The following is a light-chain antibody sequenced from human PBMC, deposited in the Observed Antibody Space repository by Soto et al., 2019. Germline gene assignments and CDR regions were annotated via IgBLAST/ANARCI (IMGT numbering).Light chain of an antibody. V-gene: IGKV1-5*03. CDR2: EAS. J-gene: IGKJ1*01. CDR3: QQYNSYFRT. Sequence: DIQMTQSPSTLSASVGDRVTITCRASQSISSWLAWYQQKPGKAPKLLIYEASRLEMGVPSRFSGSGSGTEFTLTISSMQPDDFATDYCQQYNSYFRTFGQGTKVDI. CDR1: QSISSW.